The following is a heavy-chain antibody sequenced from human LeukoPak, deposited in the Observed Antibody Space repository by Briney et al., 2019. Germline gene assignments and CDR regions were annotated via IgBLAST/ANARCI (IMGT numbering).Heavy chain of an antibody. CDR3: ARAPVIMVRGVVMPNNKGEIAYYFDF. CDR1: GGSISSYY. V-gene: IGHV4-4*07. J-gene: IGHJ4*02. Sequence: SETLSLTCTVSGGSISSYYWSWIRQPAGKGLEWIGRIYSSGNINYNPSLKSRVTMSVDTSKNQFSLELTSVTAADTAVYYCARAPVIMVRGVVMPNNKGEIAYYFDFWGQGTLVTVSS. D-gene: IGHD3-10*01. CDR2: IYSSGNI.